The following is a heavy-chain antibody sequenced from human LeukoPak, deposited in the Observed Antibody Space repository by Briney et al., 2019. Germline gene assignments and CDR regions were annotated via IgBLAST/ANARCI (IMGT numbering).Heavy chain of an antibody. V-gene: IGHV4-30-4*01. D-gene: IGHD5-18*01. Sequence: SQTLSLTCTVSGGSISSGDYSWSWLRQPPGKGLEWIGYIYYSGSTYYNPSLKSRVTISVDTSKNQFSLKLSSVTAADTAVYYCARAVDTAMGPYFDYWGQGTLVTVSS. CDR3: ARAVDTAMGPYFDY. CDR2: IYYSGST. J-gene: IGHJ4*02. CDR1: GGSISSGDYS.